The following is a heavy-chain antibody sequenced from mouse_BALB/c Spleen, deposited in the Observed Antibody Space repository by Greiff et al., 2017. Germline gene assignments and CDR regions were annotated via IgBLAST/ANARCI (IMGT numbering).Heavy chain of an antibody. CDR2: ISSGSSTI. Sequence: EVQVVESGGGLVQPGGSRKLSCAASGFTFSSFGMHWVRQAPEKGLEWVAYISSGSSTIYYADTVKGRFTISRDNPKNTLFLQMTSLRSEDTAMYYGARRGITTVVAGSYCDYWGQGTTLTVSS. D-gene: IGHD1-1*01. CDR3: ARRGITTVVAGSYCDY. V-gene: IGHV5-17*02. J-gene: IGHJ2*01. CDR1: GFTFSSFG.